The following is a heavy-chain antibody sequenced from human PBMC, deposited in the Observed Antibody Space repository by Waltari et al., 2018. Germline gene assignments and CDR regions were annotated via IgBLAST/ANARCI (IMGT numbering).Heavy chain of an antibody. Sequence: QVQLQESGPGVVKPSETLSLPCDVSGYSTSTGFYGSWIRQTSETGLEWIATIYRGWSTYYNPSFKTRITISLDTAKNQISLKLDSVTAADTAIYYCASQRDVAAWFESWGQGTLVTVSS. CDR1: GYSTSTGFY. V-gene: IGHV4-38-2*01. J-gene: IGHJ5*01. D-gene: IGHD6-19*01. CDR2: IYRGWST. CDR3: ASQRDVAAWFES.